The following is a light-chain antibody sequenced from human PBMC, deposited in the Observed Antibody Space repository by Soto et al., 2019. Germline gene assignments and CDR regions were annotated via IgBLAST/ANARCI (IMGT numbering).Light chain of an antibody. CDR2: DAS. Sequence: ETVKAQYPGHLSVSLGERCTLSCRASQSVSIHLAWYQQKPGQAPRLLIYDASTRAAGIPASFSGSGSGTEFTLTIISLQSEDFGLYYCQHSTRRRLTFAVGTKVDIK. J-gene: IGKJ4*01. CDR3: QHSTRRRLT. CDR1: QSVSIH. V-gene: IGKV3-15*01.